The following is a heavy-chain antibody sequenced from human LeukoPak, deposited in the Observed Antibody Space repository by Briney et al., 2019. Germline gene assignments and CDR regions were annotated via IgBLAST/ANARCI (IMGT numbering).Heavy chain of an antibody. CDR1: GFPFSSYA. V-gene: IGHV3-30*01. CDR3: ARDQGFCVSTSCSSGFYYYMDV. D-gene: IGHD2-2*01. Sequence: GGSLGLSCAASGFPFSSYALHCVRQAPGKGREWVAVTSYDGTNKYYADSVKGRFTISRDNSKNTLSLQMNSLRPEDTALYYCARDQGFCVSTSCSSGFYYYMDVWGKGTTVTVSS. J-gene: IGHJ6*03. CDR2: TSYDGTNK.